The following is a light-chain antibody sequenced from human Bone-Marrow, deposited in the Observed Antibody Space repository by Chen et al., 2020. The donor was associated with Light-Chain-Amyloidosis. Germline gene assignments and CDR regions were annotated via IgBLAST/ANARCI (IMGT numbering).Light chain of an antibody. Sequence: QSVLTPPPSVSGAPGQRVPLSSPGSCSNIGARYAEHWYQQVPGTAPKLLICRNNSRPAGVPDRFSGSKSGTSASLAISGLQAEDEADYYCQSYDSGLYESVFGGGTKLTVL. CDR1: CSNIGARYA. V-gene: IGLV1-40*01. J-gene: IGLJ2*01. CDR3: QSYDSGLYESV. CDR2: RNN.